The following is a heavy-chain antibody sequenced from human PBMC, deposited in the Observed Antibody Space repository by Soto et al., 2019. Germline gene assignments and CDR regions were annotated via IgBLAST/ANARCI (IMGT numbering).Heavy chain of an antibody. Sequence: TLSLTCTVSGGSISSSSYYWGWIRQPPGKGLEWIGSIYYSGSTYYNPSLKSRVTISVDTSKNQFSLKLSSVTAADTAVYYCARDHPHSYGVYYFDYWGQGTPVTVSS. CDR1: GGSISSSSYY. J-gene: IGHJ4*02. D-gene: IGHD5-18*01. CDR3: ARDHPHSYGVYYFDY. CDR2: IYYSGST. V-gene: IGHV4-39*02.